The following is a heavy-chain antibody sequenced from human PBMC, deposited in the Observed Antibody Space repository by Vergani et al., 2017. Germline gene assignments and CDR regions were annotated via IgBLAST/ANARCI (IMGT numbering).Heavy chain of an antibody. CDR3: ARGPGGYFSYYYYYYMDV. CDR2: IYTSGST. V-gene: IGHV4-61*02. J-gene: IGHJ6*03. D-gene: IGHD3-10*01. Sequence: QVQLQESGPGLVKPSQTLSLTCTVSGGSISSGSYYWSWIRQPAGKGLEWIGRIYTSGSTNYNPSLKSRVTISVDTSKNQFSLKLSSVTAADTAVYYCARGPGGYFSYYYYYYMDVWGKGTTVTVSS. CDR1: GGSISSGSYY.